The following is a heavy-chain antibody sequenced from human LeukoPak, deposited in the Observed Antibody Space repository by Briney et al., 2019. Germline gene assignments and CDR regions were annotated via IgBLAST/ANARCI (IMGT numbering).Heavy chain of an antibody. D-gene: IGHD5-12*01. CDR1: GGSISSSSYY. Sequence: PSETLSLTCTVSGGSISSSSYYWGWIRQPPGKGLEWIGSIYYSGSTYYNPSLKSRVTISVDTSKNQFSLKLSPVTAADTAVYYCARNSGYDRTFDYWGQGTLVTVSS. CDR3: ARNSGYDRTFDY. V-gene: IGHV4-39*07. CDR2: IYYSGST. J-gene: IGHJ4*02.